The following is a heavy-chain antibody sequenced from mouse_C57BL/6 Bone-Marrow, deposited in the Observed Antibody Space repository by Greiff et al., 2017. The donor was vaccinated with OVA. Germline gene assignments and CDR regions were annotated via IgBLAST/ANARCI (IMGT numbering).Heavy chain of an antibody. CDR3: TIYYDYDGDYFDY. CDR2: IDPENGDT. Sequence: EVHLVESGAELVRPGASVKLSCTASGFNIKDDYMHWVKQRPEQGLEWIGWIDPENGDTEYASKFQGKATITADTSSNTAYLQLSSLTSEDTAVYYCTIYYDYDGDYFDYWGQGTTLTVSS. D-gene: IGHD2-4*01. J-gene: IGHJ2*01. CDR1: GFNIKDDY. V-gene: IGHV14-4*01.